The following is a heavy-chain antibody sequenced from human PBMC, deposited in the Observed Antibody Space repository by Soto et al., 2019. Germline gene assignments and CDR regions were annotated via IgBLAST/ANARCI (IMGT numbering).Heavy chain of an antibody. CDR1: GGSFSGYY. Sequence: SETLSLTCAVYGGSFSGYYWSWIRQPPGKGLEWIGEINHSGSTNYNPSLKSRVTISVDTSKNQFSLKLRSVTAADTAVYYCAKDQTTTIFGVVTHYYYYGMDVWGQGTTVTVSS. D-gene: IGHD3-3*01. J-gene: IGHJ6*02. V-gene: IGHV4-34*01. CDR3: AKDQTTTIFGVVTHYYYYGMDV. CDR2: INHSGST.